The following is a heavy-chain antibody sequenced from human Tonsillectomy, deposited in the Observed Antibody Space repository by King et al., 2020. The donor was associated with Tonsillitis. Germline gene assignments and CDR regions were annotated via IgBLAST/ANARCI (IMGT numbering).Heavy chain of an antibody. CDR2: IHRDGTTT. CDR1: KFTFSNYW. CDR3: ARDRMWFGEAPFDY. D-gene: IGHD3-10*01. J-gene: IGHJ4*02. V-gene: IGHV3-74*01. Sequence: VQLVESGGGLVQPGGTLRLSCAASKFTFSNYWMHWVRQVPGKGLVWVSRIHRDGTTTTYADSVKGRFTISRANAKNMLYLQMNSLRAEDTAIYYCARDRMWFGEAPFDYWGQGTLVTVSS.